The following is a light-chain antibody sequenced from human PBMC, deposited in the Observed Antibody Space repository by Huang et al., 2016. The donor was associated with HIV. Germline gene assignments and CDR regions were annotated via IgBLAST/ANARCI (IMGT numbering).Light chain of an antibody. CDR3: HQYNNWLLS. CDR2: GSS. V-gene: IGKV3-15*01. Sequence: EIVMTQSPATLSVSPGQRVTLSCRAKRSVSTNLAWYKQRHGQAPRLLIYGSSTRAPGIPARFSGSGSGTDFSLTISSLQSEDFALYYCHQYNNWLLSFGGGTRV. J-gene: IGKJ4*01. CDR1: RSVSTN.